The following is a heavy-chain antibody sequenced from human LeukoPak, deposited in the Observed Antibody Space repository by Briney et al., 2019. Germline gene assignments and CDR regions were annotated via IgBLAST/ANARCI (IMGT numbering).Heavy chain of an antibody. D-gene: IGHD6-13*01. CDR2: INHSGGT. V-gene: IGHV4-38-2*02. CDR1: GYSISNNFY. Sequence: SETLSLTCTVSGYSISNNFYWAWIRQSPGKGLEWIVSINHSGGTNYIPSLKSRVTISVDTFKNQFSLKLTSVTAADTAVYYCARHRRIAAAGIRGYDYWGQGTLVTVSS. J-gene: IGHJ4*02. CDR3: ARHRRIAAAGIRGYDY.